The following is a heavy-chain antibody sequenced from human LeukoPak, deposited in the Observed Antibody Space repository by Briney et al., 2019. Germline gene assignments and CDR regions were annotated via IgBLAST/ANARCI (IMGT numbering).Heavy chain of an antibody. D-gene: IGHD6-13*01. V-gene: IGHV3-48*01. CDR2: ITGSSSTI. J-gene: IGHJ4*02. CDR1: GFTFSSFS. Sequence: GGSLRLSCAASGFTFSSFSMNWVRQAPGKGLEWVSFITGSSSTIYYADSVKGRFTISRDNAKNSLYLQMNSLRAEDTAVYYCARDTPAAGTRYFDYWGQGTLVTVSS. CDR3: ARDTPAAGTRYFDY.